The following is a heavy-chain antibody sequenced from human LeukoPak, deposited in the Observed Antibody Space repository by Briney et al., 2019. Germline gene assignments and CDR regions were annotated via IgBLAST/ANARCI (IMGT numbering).Heavy chain of an antibody. CDR2: ISGSGGST. V-gene: IGHV3-23*01. CDR1: GFAFSSYV. CDR3: AKVAQYYYEHPFDY. D-gene: IGHD3-22*01. Sequence: GGSLRLSCAASGFAFSSYVMSWVRQAPGKGLEWVSAISGSGGSTYYADSVKGRFTISRDNSKNTLYLQMNSLRAEDTAVYYCAKVAQYYYEHPFDYWGQGTLVTVSS. J-gene: IGHJ4*02.